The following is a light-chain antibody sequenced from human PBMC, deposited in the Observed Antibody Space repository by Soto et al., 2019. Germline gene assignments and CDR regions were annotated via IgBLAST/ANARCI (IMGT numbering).Light chain of an antibody. J-gene: IGKJ4*01. V-gene: IGKV3-15*01. Sequence: EIVMTQSPATLSVSPGERATLSCRASQSVSSNLAWYQQKPGQAPRLLIYGASTRTTGISARFSGSGSGTEFTLTISSLQSEDFAVYYCQQYKHWPLTFGGGTKVEIK. CDR3: QQYKHWPLT. CDR2: GAS. CDR1: QSVSSN.